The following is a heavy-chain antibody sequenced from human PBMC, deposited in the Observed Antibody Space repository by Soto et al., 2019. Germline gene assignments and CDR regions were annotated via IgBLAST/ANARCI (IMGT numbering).Heavy chain of an antibody. CDR2: IIPIFGTA. J-gene: IGHJ6*02. V-gene: IGHV1-69*13. CDR1: GGTFSSYA. Sequence: GASVKVSCKASGGTFSSYAISWVRQAPGQGLEWMGGIIPIFGTANYAQKFQGRVTITADESTSTAYMELSSLRSEDTAVYYCARVLFGVVKGGYYYYGMDVWGQGTTVTVSS. D-gene: IGHD3-3*01. CDR3: ARVLFGVVKGGYYYYGMDV.